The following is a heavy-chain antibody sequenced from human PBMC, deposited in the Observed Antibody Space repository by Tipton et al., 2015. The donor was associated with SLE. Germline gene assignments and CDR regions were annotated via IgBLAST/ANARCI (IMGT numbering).Heavy chain of an antibody. V-gene: IGHV4-34*01. CDR1: GGSFSGYY. D-gene: IGHD6-13*01. Sequence: TLSLTCAVYGGSFSGYYWSWIRQPPGKGLEWIGEINHSGSTNYNPSLKSRVIISVDTSKNQFSLKLSSVTAADTAVYYCARSYRSSWYGDWFDPWGRGTLVTVSS. CDR2: INHSGST. J-gene: IGHJ2*01. CDR3: ARSYRSSWYGDWFDP.